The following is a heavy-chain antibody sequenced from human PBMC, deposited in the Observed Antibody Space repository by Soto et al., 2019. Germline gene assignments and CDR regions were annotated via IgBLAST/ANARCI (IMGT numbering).Heavy chain of an antibody. J-gene: IGHJ4*01. CDR3: VRDRTFLVPPSIAY. V-gene: IGHV3-48*03. CDR2: IDYSGSRT. D-gene: IGHD3-3*01. Sequence: EVQLVESGGGLVQPGGSLRLSCAASGFTFSSHEMNWVRQAPGKGLEWVSYIDYSGSRTDYADSVKGRFTISRDNAKNSLYLQMYSLRAEDTAIYYCVRDRTFLVPPSIAYWGHGALVTVSS. CDR1: GFTFSSHE.